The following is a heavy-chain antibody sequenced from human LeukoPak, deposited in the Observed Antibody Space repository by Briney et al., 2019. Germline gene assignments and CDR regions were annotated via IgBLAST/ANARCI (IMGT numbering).Heavy chain of an antibody. D-gene: IGHD6-13*01. V-gene: IGHV1-2*02. Sequence: ASVKVSCKASGYTFTGYYMHWVRQAPGQGLEWMGWINPNSGGTNYAQKFQGRDTMTRDTSISTAYMELSRLRSDDTAVYYCARGRAAAAPYWFDPWGQGTLVTVSS. CDR3: ARGRAAAAPYWFDP. CDR2: INPNSGGT. CDR1: GYTFTGYY. J-gene: IGHJ5*02.